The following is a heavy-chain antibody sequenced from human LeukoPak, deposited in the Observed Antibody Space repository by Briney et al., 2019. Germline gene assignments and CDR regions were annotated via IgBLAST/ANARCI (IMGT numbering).Heavy chain of an antibody. CDR3: ASLGYSIKPYYMDV. CDR2: IYYSGST. J-gene: IGHJ6*03. V-gene: IGHV4-59*01. CDR1: GGSISSYY. Sequence: SETLSLTCTVSGGSISSYYWSWIRQPPGKGLEWIGYIYYSGSTNYNPSLKSRVTISVDTSKNQFSLKLSSVTAADTSVYYCASLGYSIKPYYMDVWGKGTTVTVSS. D-gene: IGHD6-13*01.